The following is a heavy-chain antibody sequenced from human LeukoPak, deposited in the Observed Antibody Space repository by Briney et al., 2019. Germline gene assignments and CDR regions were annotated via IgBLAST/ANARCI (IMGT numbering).Heavy chain of an antibody. CDR1: GLTFSSYA. D-gene: IGHD5/OR15-5a*01. Sequence: GGSLRLSCAASGLTFSSYAMSWVRQAPGKGLEWVSAISGSGGSTYYADSVKGRFTISGDNSKNTLYLQMNSLRAEDTAVYYCAKGLFYVNLDYWGQGTLVTVSS. V-gene: IGHV3-23*01. J-gene: IGHJ4*02. CDR3: AKGLFYVNLDY. CDR2: ISGSGGST.